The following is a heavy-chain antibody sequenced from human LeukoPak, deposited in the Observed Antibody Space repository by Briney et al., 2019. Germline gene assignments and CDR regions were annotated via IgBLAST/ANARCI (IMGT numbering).Heavy chain of an antibody. CDR3: ASLGYGDRRFDP. Sequence: GGSLRLSCAASGFTFSDYYMSWTRQAPGKGLEWVSYISSSGSTIYYADSVKGRFTISRDKAKNSLYLQMNSLRAEDTAVYYCASLGYGDRRFDPWGQGTLVTVSS. D-gene: IGHD4-17*01. CDR1: GFTFSDYY. V-gene: IGHV3-11*01. J-gene: IGHJ5*02. CDR2: ISSSGSTI.